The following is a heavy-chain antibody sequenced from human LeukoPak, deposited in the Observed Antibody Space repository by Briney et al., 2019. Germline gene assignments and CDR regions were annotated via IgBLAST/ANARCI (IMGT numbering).Heavy chain of an antibody. CDR3: ARDGRQYCGGDCYPA. Sequence: RTSETLSLTCTVSSGSISSYYWSWIRQPAGKGLEWIGRIYTSGSTNYNPSLKSRVTMSVDTSKNQFSLKLSSVTAADTAVYYCARDGRQYCGGDCYPAWGQGTLVTVSS. CDR2: IYTSGST. CDR1: SGSISSYY. D-gene: IGHD2-21*01. V-gene: IGHV4-4*07. J-gene: IGHJ4*02.